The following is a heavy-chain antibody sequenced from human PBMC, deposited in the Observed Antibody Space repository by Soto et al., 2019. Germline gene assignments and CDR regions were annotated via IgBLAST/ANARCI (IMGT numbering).Heavy chain of an antibody. CDR3: ARDNPTGSGMDV. CDR1: GGSISSGDYY. Sequence: SSETLSLTCTVSGGSISSGDYYWSWIRQPPGKGLEWIGYIYYSGSTYYNPSLKSRVTISVDTSKNQFSLKLSSVTAADTAVYYCARDNPTGSGMDVWGQGTTVPVSS. V-gene: IGHV4-30-4*01. J-gene: IGHJ6*02. D-gene: IGHD6-25*01. CDR2: IYYSGST.